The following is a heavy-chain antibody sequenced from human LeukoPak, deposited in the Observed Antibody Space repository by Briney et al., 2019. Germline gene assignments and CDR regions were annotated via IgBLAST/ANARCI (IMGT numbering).Heavy chain of an antibody. D-gene: IGHD6-13*01. Sequence: ASVKVSCKASGGTFSSYAISWVRQAPGQGLEWMGRIIPILGIANYAQKFQGRVTITADKSTSTAYMELSSLRSEDTAVYYCARDRNAGKGGSWYVGWGQGTLVTVSS. CDR3: ARDRNAGKGGSWYVG. V-gene: IGHV1-69*04. CDR1: GGTFSSYA. CDR2: IIPILGIA. J-gene: IGHJ4*02.